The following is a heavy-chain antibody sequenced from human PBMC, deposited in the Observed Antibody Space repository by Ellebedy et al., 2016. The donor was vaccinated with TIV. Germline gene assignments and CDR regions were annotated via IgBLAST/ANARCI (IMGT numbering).Heavy chain of an antibody. J-gene: IGHJ4*02. CDR2: ISSSSSTI. D-gene: IGHD4-17*01. CDR3: ATVTTVTPDY. CDR1: GFTFSSYS. V-gene: IGHV3-48*02. Sequence: PGGSLRLSFAASGFTFSSYSMNWVRQAPGRGLEWVSYISSSSSTIYYADSVKGRFTISRDNAKNSLYLQMNSLRDEDTAVYYCATVTTVTPDYWGQGTLVTVSS.